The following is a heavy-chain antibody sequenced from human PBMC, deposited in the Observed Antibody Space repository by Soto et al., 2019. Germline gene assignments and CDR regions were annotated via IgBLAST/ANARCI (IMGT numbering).Heavy chain of an antibody. D-gene: IGHD3-10*01. CDR3: ARHGFGPLHGLVDV. J-gene: IGHJ6*02. V-gene: IGHV4-59*08. CDR2: INYDGYS. Sequence: QVQSQESGPGLVKPSETLSLTCTVSGGSITNYYCSWFRQPPGKGLEWIGYINYDGYSAYNLSLKRRVTLSMDASKTQFSLMLESVTATDTAVYYCARHGFGPLHGLVDVWGPGTTVIVSS. CDR1: GGSITNYY.